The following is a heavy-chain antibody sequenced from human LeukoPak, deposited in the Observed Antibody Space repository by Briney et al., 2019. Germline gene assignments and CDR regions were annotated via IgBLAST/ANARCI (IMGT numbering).Heavy chain of an antibody. CDR2: ISGSGGST. CDR1: GFTFSSYA. Sequence: RGSLRLSCAASGFTFSSYAMSWVRQAPGKGLEWVSAISGSGGSTYYADSVKGRFTISRDNAKNSLYLQMNSLRAEDTAVYYCARDQDYYGLGSYSWGQGTLVTVSS. CDR3: ARDQDYYGLGSYS. V-gene: IGHV3-23*01. J-gene: IGHJ4*02. D-gene: IGHD3-10*01.